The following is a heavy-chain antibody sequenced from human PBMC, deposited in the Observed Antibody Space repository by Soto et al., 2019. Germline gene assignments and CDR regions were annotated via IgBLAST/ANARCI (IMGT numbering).Heavy chain of an antibody. D-gene: IGHD1-20*01. V-gene: IGHV3-7*01. Sequence: GGPLRLSCTDAGFHIIRYLRSWVCQAPGKGLEWVADIKEDGSEKYYVDSVKGRFTISRDNAKNSLYLQMNSLRAEDTAVYYCARDPNGYKDYWGQGTLVTVSS. J-gene: IGHJ4*02. CDR1: GFHIIRYL. CDR3: ARDPNGYKDY. CDR2: IKEDGSEK.